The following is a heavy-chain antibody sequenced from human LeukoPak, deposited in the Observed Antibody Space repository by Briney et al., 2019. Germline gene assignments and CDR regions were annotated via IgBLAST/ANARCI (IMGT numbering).Heavy chain of an antibody. CDR3: ARDQIINDFWSGYVPSYYYYGMDV. CDR1: GFTFSSYA. Sequence: PGGSLRLSCAASGFTFSSYAMGWVRQAPGKGLEWVSAISGSGANTYYADSVKGRFTISRDNSKNTLYLQMNSLRAEDTAVYYCARDQIINDFWSGYVPSYYYYGMDVWGQGTTVTVSS. J-gene: IGHJ6*02. D-gene: IGHD3-3*01. CDR2: ISGSGANT. V-gene: IGHV3-23*01.